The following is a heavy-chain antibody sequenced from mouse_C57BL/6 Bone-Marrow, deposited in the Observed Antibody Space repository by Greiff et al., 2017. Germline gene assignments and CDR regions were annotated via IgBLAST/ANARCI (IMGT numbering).Heavy chain of an antibody. Sequence: QVQLKQPGAELVKPGASVKMSCKASGYTFTSYWITWVKQRPGQGLEWIGDIYPGSGSTNYNEKFKSKATLTVDTASSTAYMQLSSLTSADSAVYYCAREVGTTVVGGFAYWGQGTLVTVSA. J-gene: IGHJ3*01. CDR2: IYPGSGST. V-gene: IGHV1-55*01. CDR1: GYTFTSYW. D-gene: IGHD1-1*01. CDR3: AREVGTTVVGGFAY.